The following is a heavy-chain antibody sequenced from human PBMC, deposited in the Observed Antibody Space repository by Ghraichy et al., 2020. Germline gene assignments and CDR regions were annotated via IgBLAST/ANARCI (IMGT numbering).Heavy chain of an antibody. J-gene: IGHJ1*01. CDR2: ISGSGGST. CDR3: AKDGTMVRGVIITDAISEYFQH. V-gene: IGHV3-23*01. CDR1: GFTFSSYA. D-gene: IGHD3-10*01. Sequence: WGSLRLSCAASGFTFSSYAMSWVRQAPGKGLEWVSAISGSGGSTYYADSVKGRFTISRDNSKNTLYLQMNSLRAEDTAVYYCAKDGTMVRGVIITDAISEYFQHWGQGTLVTVSS.